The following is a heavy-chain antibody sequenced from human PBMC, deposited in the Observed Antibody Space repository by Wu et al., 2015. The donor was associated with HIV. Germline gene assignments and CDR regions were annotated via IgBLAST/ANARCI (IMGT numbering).Heavy chain of an antibody. J-gene: IGHJ4*02. CDR3: ASGDYDRSGYYSMADY. V-gene: IGHV1-69*05. D-gene: IGHD3-22*01. CDR1: GGTFSSYA. CDR2: IIPLFGTT. Sequence: QVHLVQSGAEVKKPGSSVKVSCKASGGTFSSYAISWVRQAPGQGLEWMGGIIPLFGTTNYAQKFQGRVTITTDESTSTAYMELSSLRSEDTAVYYCASGDYDRSGYYSMADYWGQGTLVTVSS.